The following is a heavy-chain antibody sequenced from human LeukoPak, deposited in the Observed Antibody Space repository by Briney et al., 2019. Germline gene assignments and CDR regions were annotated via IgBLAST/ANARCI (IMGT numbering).Heavy chain of an antibody. J-gene: IGHJ4*02. CDR2: IYTSGST. D-gene: IGHD6-19*01. V-gene: IGHV4-4*07. CDR3: ARDSHSSGWPTCFDY. Sequence: SETLSLTCTVSGGSISSYYWSWIRQPAGKGLEWIGRIYTSGSTNYNPSLKSRVTMSVDTSKNQFSLKLSSVTAADTAVYYCARDSHSSGWPTCFDYWGQGTLVTVSS. CDR1: GGSISSYY.